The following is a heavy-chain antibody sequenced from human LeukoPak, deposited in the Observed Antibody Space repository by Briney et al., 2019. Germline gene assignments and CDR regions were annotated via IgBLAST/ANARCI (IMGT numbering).Heavy chain of an antibody. J-gene: IGHJ3*02. CDR1: GFSFSTYA. CDR3: ARGGIITSYSFEI. Sequence: GGSLRLSCAASGFSFSTYAISWVRQAPGKGPEWVSCISTTSSYIFYADSVRGRFTISRDNAKNSVYLQMDSLRAEDTAVYYCARGGIITSYSFEIWGQGTMVTVSS. CDR2: ISTTSSYI. D-gene: IGHD1-26*01. V-gene: IGHV3-21*01.